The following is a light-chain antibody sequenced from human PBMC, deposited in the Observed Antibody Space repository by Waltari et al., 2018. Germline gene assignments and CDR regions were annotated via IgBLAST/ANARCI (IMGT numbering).Light chain of an antibody. J-gene: IGLJ3*02. CDR3: AAWDDSLSGRV. V-gene: IGLV1-47*01. Sequence: QSVLTQPPSASGTPGPRGTISCSGSSPHLRRNYSYRYLQLPGTAPKLLIYRNNQRPSGVPDRFSGSKSGTSASLAITGLRSDDEGDYYCAAWDDSLSGRVFGGGTKLTVL. CDR1: SPHLRRNY. CDR2: RNN.